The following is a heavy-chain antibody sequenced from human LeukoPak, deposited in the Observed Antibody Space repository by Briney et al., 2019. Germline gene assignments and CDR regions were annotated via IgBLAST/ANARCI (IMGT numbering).Heavy chain of an antibody. D-gene: IGHD1-1*01. CDR1: GGTFSSYA. CDR2: IIPIFGTA. J-gene: IGHJ4*02. Sequence: SVKVSCKASGGTFSSYAISWVRQAPGQRLEWMGGIIPIFGTANYAQKFQGRVTITADESTSTAYMELSSLRSEDTAVYYCASGRGTSLRGYFDYWGQGTLVTVSS. CDR3: ASGRGTSLRGYFDY. V-gene: IGHV1-69*13.